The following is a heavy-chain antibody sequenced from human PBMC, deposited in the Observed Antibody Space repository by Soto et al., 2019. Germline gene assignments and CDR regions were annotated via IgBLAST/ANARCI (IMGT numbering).Heavy chain of an antibody. Sequence: QVQLQESGPGLVKPSQTLSLTCTVSGYSISSGDYFWRWIRQPPGKGLELMGYIYYTGVTYYNPSRTSRVAISVDTSKNQFSLNLSSVAAADTAVYYCDRLREYFQPWGQGTLVAVSS. J-gene: IGHJ1*01. V-gene: IGHV4-30-4*01. CDR3: DRLREYFQP. CDR1: GYSISSGDYF. CDR2: IYYTGVT.